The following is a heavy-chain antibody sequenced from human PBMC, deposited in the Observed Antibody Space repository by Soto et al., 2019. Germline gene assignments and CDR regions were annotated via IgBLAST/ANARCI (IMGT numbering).Heavy chain of an antibody. D-gene: IGHD3-3*01. V-gene: IGHV1-69*13. CDR2: IIPIFGTA. CDR1: GGTFSSYA. J-gene: IGHJ4*02. Sequence: SVKVSCKASGGTFSSYAISWVRQAPGQGLEWMGGIIPIFGTANYAQKFQGRVTITADESTSTAYMELSSLRSEDTAVYYCAREAIRATIFGVVIPHFDYWGQGTLVTAPQ. CDR3: AREAIRATIFGVVIPHFDY.